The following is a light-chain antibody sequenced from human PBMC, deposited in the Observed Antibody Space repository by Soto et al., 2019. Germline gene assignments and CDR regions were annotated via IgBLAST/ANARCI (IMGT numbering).Light chain of an antibody. Sequence: EIALTQSPATLSLSPGERATLSCRASPSVPNYVAWYQQKPGQAPRLLMYAASARATGIPARFSGSGSGTEFTLTISSLQSEDFAVYYCQQYDNWPPITFGQGTRLEI. J-gene: IGKJ5*01. CDR1: PSVPNY. CDR2: AAS. V-gene: IGKV3-15*01. CDR3: QQYDNWPPIT.